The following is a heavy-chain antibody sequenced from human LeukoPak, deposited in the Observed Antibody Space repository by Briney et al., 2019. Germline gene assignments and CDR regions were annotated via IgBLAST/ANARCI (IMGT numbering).Heavy chain of an antibody. J-gene: IGHJ4*02. D-gene: IGHD3-16*02. CDR2: IRGSGGST. V-gene: IGHV3-23*01. CDR3: AKGGVWGSYRGIDY. CDR1: GLTFSSYA. Sequence: GGSLRLSCAASGLTFSSYAMSWVRQAPGKGLEWVSAIRGSGGSTYYADSVKGRFTISRDNSKNTLYLQMNSLRAEDTAVYYCAKGGVWGSYRGIDYWGQGTLVTVSS.